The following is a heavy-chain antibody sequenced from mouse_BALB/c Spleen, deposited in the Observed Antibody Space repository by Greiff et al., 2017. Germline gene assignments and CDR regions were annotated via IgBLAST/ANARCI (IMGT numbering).Heavy chain of an antibody. CDR2: ISSGGGST. D-gene: IGHD2-1*01. J-gene: IGHJ4*01. CDR1: GFAFSSYD. CDR3: ARQGNLGMDYAMDY. Sequence: EVKLVESGGGLVKPGGSLKLSCAASGFAFSSYDMSWVRQTPEKRLEWVAYISSGGGSTYYPDTVKGRFTISRDNAKNTLYLQMSSLKSEDTAMYYCARQGNLGMDYAMDYWGQGTSVTVSS. V-gene: IGHV5-12-1*01.